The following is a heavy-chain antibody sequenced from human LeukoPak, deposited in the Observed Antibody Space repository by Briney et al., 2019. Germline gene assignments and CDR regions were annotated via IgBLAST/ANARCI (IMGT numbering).Heavy chain of an antibody. Sequence: SGGSLRLSCAASGFTFSSYAMSWVRQAPGKGLEWVSAISGSGGSTYYADSVKGRFTISRDNSKNTLYLQMNSLRAEDTAVYYCAKDATLGVAVAGSLPVGWCDPWGQGTLVTVSS. CDR3: AKDATLGVAVAGSLPVGWCDP. CDR2: ISGSGGST. J-gene: IGHJ5*02. CDR1: GFTFSSYA. V-gene: IGHV3-23*01. D-gene: IGHD6-19*01.